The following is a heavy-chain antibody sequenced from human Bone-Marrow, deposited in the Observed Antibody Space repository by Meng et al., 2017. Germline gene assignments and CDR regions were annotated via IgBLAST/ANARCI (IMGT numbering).Heavy chain of an antibody. V-gene: IGHV3-66*02. CDR3: TGGRFDY. CDR2: MNADGRI. J-gene: IGHJ4*02. CDR1: GFTFSSYA. Sequence: GESLKISCAASGFTFSSYAMSWVRQAPGKGLEWVSKMNADGRINYGDSVKGRFTISRDSSENTVYLQMSSLRPEDTAVYYCTGGRFDYWGQGTLVTVSS.